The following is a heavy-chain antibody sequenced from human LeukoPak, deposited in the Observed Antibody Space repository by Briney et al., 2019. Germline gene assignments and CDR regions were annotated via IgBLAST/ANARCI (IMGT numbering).Heavy chain of an antibody. J-gene: IGHJ4*02. Sequence: SETLSLTCTVSGGSISSYYWSWIRQPAGKGLEWIGHIYTSGSTDYNPSLKSRVTMSVDTSKNQFSLKLSSVTAADTAVYYYARLVKYQLLFDYWGQGTLVTVSS. CDR3: ARLVKYQLLFDY. V-gene: IGHV4-4*07. CDR1: GGSISSYY. D-gene: IGHD2-2*01. CDR2: IYTSGST.